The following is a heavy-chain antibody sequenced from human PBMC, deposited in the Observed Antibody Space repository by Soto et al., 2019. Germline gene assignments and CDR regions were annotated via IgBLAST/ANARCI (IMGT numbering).Heavy chain of an antibody. V-gene: IGHV4-4*02. Sequence: QVQLQESGPGLVKPSGTLSLTCVVSGGSISSDNWWSWVRQPPGKGLEWIGEIYRSGSTNYNPSHKSRVTISVDKSKNQFSLKLSSVTAADTAVYYCGRDRGIGGNRGAFDFWGRGTMVTVSA. J-gene: IGHJ3*01. CDR1: GGSISSDNW. CDR3: GRDRGIGGNRGAFDF. CDR2: IYRSGST. D-gene: IGHD2-15*01.